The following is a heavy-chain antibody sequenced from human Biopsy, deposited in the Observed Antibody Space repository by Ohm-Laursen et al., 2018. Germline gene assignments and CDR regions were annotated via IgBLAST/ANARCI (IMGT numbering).Heavy chain of an antibody. V-gene: IGHV3-23*01. CDR2: ISGSGAST. J-gene: IGHJ4*02. Sequence: GSLRLSCTASGFTFSRNAMSWVRQGPEKGLEWVSAISGSGASTYYADSVKGRFTISRDNSKNTVDLQMNSLRAEDMAVYYCAKDRGYDILTGYYAEEWGQGTLVTVSS. D-gene: IGHD3-9*01. CDR1: GFTFSRNA. CDR3: AKDRGYDILTGYYAEE.